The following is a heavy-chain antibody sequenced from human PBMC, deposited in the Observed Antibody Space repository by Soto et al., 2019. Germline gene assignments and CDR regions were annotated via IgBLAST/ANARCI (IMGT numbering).Heavy chain of an antibody. CDR1: GGSISSREYY. CDR2: IYYSGTT. J-gene: IGHJ4*02. Sequence: SETLSLTCTVSGGSISSREYYWGWIRQPPGKGLEWIGSIYYSGTTYYNPSLKSRVTIYVDTSKHQFSLKLSSVTAADTAVYYCARHRSYVMVAAHFDYWGQGALVTVSS. V-gene: IGHV4-39*01. D-gene: IGHD2-15*01. CDR3: ARHRSYVMVAAHFDY.